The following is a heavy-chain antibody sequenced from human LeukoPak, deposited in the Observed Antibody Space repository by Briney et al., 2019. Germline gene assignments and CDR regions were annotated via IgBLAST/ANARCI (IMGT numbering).Heavy chain of an antibody. D-gene: IGHD1-20*01. J-gene: IGHJ4*02. V-gene: IGHV3-21*01. CDR3: ARDYGGLGYNGNDKDY. CDR2: ISSSSSYI. CDR1: GFTFSSYS. Sequence: GGSLRLSCAASGFTFSSYSMNWVRQAPGKGLEWVSSISSSSSYIYYADSVKGRFTISRDNAKNSLYLQMNSLRAEDTAVYYCARDYGGLGYNGNDKDYWGQGTLVTVSS.